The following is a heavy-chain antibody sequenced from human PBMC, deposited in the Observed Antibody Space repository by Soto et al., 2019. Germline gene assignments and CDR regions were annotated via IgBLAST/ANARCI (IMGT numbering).Heavy chain of an antibody. J-gene: IGHJ4*02. CDR2: IYYSGIT. Sequence: TSETLSLTCSVSGGSISSSSYFWGWIRQPPGKGLEWIGYIYYSGITNYNPSLKSRVTISVDTSKNQFSLKLSSVTAADTAVYYCARSDYDYVWGSYRYLPPSPLFDYWGQGTLVTVSS. V-gene: IGHV4-61*05. CDR3: ARSDYDYVWGSYRYLPPSPLFDY. D-gene: IGHD3-16*02. CDR1: GGSISSSSYF.